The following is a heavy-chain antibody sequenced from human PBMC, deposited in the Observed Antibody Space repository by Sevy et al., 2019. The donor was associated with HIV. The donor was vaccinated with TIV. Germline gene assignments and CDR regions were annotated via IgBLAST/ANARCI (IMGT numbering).Heavy chain of an antibody. J-gene: IGHJ4*02. V-gene: IGHV3-74*01. CDR1: GFTFSSYW. CDR3: ARDLGPGYFDY. CDR2: INSDGSST. D-gene: IGHD7-27*01. Sequence: GESLKISCAASGFTFSSYWMHWVRQAPGKGLVWVSRINSDGSSTSYADSVKGRFTISRDNAKNTLYLQMNSLRAEDTAVYYCARDLGPGYFDYWGQGTLVTVSS.